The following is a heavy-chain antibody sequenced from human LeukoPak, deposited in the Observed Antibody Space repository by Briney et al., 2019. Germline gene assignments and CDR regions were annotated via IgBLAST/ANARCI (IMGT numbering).Heavy chain of an antibody. D-gene: IGHD3-22*01. CDR3: ARASFGYYDSSGYYFDY. CDR2: ISGSGGST. Sequence: GGSLRLSCAASGFTFSSYGMSWVRQAPGKGLEWVSAISGSGGSTYYADSVKGRFTISRDNSKNTLYLQMNSLRAEDTAVYYCARASFGYYDSSGYYFDYWGQGTLVTVSS. CDR1: GFTFSSYG. J-gene: IGHJ4*02. V-gene: IGHV3-23*01.